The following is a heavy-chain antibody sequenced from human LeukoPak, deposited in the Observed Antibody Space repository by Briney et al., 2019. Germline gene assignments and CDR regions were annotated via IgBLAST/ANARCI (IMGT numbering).Heavy chain of an antibody. CDR1: GYTFISFD. V-gene: IGHV1-2*02. J-gene: IGHJ4*02. CDR3: ARDLVGGTWASGY. CDR2: INPNNGGT. Sequence: ASVKVSCKASGYTFISFDINWVRQAPGQGLEWMGWINPNNGGTNYAQTFQDRVTMTRDTSISTAYMELSRLRSDDTAVYYCARDLVGGTWASGYWGQGTLVTVSS. D-gene: IGHD1-14*01.